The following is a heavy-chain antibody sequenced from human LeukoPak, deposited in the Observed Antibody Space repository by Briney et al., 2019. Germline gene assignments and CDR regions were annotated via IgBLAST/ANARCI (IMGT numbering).Heavy chain of an antibody. D-gene: IGHD6-25*01. CDR3: AKGAAAGIRGYFDY. J-gene: IGHJ4*02. CDR2: INRLGSTT. Sequence: GGSLRLSCAASGFTFSAYEMNWVRQAPGKGLEWLAYINRLGSTTMYADSVKGRFTVSRDNAKNSLYLQMNSLRSEDTALYYCAKGAAAGIRGYFDYWGQGILVTVSS. CDR1: GFTFSAYE. V-gene: IGHV3-48*03.